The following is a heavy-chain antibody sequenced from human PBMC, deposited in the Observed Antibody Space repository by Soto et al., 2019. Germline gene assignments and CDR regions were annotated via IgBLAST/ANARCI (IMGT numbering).Heavy chain of an antibody. CDR2: VYYSGTT. CDR3: ARLKRSYRPLRYYYYYGMDV. V-gene: IGHV4-59*12. J-gene: IGHJ6*02. Sequence: PSETLSLTCTVSGGSISSYYWSWIRQPPGKGLEWIGYVYYSGTTNYNPSLKSRVTISVDTSKNQFSLKLSSVTAADTAVYYCARLKRSYRPLRYYYYYGMDVWGQGTTVTVSS. D-gene: IGHD3-10*01. CDR1: GGSISSYY.